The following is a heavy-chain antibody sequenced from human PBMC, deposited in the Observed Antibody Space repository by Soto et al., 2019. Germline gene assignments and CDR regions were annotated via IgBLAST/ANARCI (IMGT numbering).Heavy chain of an antibody. Sequence: QMQLVESGGGVVQPGGSLRLSCAASGFTFRSYGIHWVRQAPGKGLEWVAGIRFDGSKKYYVDSVKGRFAVSRDNSKNTLYLQMNSLRVEDTAVYYCARDRLVPYGYGMDVWGQGTTVTVSS. V-gene: IGHV3-33*01. D-gene: IGHD2-2*01. J-gene: IGHJ6*02. CDR3: ARDRLVPYGYGMDV. CDR2: IRFDGSKK. CDR1: GFTFRSYG.